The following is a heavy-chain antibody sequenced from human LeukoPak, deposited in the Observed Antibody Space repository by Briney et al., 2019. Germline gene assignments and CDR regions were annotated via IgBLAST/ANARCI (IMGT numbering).Heavy chain of an antibody. D-gene: IGHD6-13*01. CDR3: AKGRPGSSWSYYFDY. Sequence: SGGSLRLSCAASGFTFSSYGMHWVRQAPGKGLEWVAVISYDGSNKYYADSVKGRFTISRDNSKNTLYLQMNSLRAEDTAVYYCAKGRPGSSWSYYFDYWGQGTLVTVSS. CDR1: GFTFSSYG. CDR2: ISYDGSNK. J-gene: IGHJ4*02. V-gene: IGHV3-30*18.